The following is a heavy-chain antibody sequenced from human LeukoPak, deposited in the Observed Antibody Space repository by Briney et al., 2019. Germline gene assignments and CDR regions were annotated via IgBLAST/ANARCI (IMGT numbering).Heavy chain of an antibody. CDR3: ARTLRYCSGGSCYLLDY. CDR1: GYTFTSYD. Sequence: ASVKVSCKASGYTFTSYDINWVRQATGQELEWMGWMNPNSGNTGYAQKFQGRVTMTRNTSISTAYMELSSLRSEDTAVYYCARTLRYCSGGSCYLLDYWGQGTLVTVSS. CDR2: MNPNSGNT. D-gene: IGHD2-15*01. J-gene: IGHJ4*02. V-gene: IGHV1-8*01.